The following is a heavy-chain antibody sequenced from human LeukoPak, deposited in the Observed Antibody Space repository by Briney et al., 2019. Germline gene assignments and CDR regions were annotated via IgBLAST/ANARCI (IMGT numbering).Heavy chain of an antibody. Sequence: PGGSLRLSCAASGFTFSSYEMNWVRQAPGKGLEWVSYISSSGRTIYYADSVKGRFTISRDNAKNSLYLQMNSLRAEDTAVYYCASQREPLYYFDYWGQGTLVTVSS. CDR3: ASQREPLYYFDY. J-gene: IGHJ4*02. CDR1: GFTFSSYE. D-gene: IGHD1-14*01. CDR2: ISSSGRTI. V-gene: IGHV3-48*03.